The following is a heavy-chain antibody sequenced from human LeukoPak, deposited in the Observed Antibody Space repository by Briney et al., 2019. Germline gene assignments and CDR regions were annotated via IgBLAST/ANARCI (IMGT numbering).Heavy chain of an antibody. V-gene: IGHV1-3*01. CDR2: INAGNGNT. Sequence: GASVKVSCKASGYTFTSYAMHWVRQAPGQRLEWMGWINAGNGNTKYSQKFQGRVTITRDTSASTAYMELSSLRSEDTAVYYCARWIYDSSGYEYYFDYWGQGTLVTVSS. J-gene: IGHJ4*02. CDR1: GYTFTSYA. D-gene: IGHD3-22*01. CDR3: ARWIYDSSGYEYYFDY.